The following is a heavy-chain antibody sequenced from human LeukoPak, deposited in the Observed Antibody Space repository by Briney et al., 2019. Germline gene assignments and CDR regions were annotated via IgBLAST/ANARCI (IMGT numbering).Heavy chain of an antibody. Sequence: SETLSLTCTVSGGSISSYYWSWVRQPPGKGLEWIGYIYYSGSTNYNPSLKSRVTISVDTSKNQFSLKLSSVTAADTAVYYCARHPRRGYDYVWGSYRRGKSDAFDIWGQGTMVTVSS. CDR2: IYYSGST. D-gene: IGHD3-16*02. V-gene: IGHV4-59*08. CDR3: ARHPRRGYDYVWGSYRRGKSDAFDI. J-gene: IGHJ3*02. CDR1: GGSISSYY.